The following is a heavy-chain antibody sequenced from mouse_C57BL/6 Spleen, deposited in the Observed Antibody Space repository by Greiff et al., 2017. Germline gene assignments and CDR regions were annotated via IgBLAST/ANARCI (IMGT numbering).Heavy chain of an antibody. V-gene: IGHV1-26*01. J-gene: IGHJ2*01. D-gene: IGHD1-1*01. CDR3: ARDYYGSSYNY. CDR2: INPNNGGT. CDR1: GYTFTDYY. Sequence: EVQLQQSGPELVKPGASVKLSCKASGYTFTDYYMNWVKQSHGKSLEWIGDINPNNGGTSYNQKFKGKATLTVDKSSSTAYMKLRSLTSEDSAVYYCARDYYGSSYNYWGQGTTLTGSS.